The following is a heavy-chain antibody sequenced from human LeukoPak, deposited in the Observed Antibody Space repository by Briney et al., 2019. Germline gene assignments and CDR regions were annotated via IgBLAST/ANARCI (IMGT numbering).Heavy chain of an antibody. CDR3: ARALLYSSGCAFDY. D-gene: IGHD6-19*01. Sequence: GGSLRLSCAASGFTVSSNYMGWVRQAPGKGLEWVSVIYSGGSTYYADSVKGRFTISRDNSKNALYLQMNSLRAEDTAVYYCARALLYSSGCAFDYWGQGTLVTVSS. V-gene: IGHV3-66*01. J-gene: IGHJ4*02. CDR2: IYSGGST. CDR1: GFTVSSNY.